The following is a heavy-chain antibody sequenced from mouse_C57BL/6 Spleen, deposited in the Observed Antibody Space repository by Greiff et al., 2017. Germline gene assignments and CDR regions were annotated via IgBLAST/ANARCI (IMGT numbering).Heavy chain of an antibody. D-gene: IGHD2-3*01. J-gene: IGHJ4*01. CDR3: ARNDVYAMDY. CDR1: GYTFTSYW. Sequence: QVQLQQSGAELVMPGASVKLSCKASGYTFTSYWMHWVKQRPGQGLEWIGEIDPSDSYTNYNQKFKGKSTLTVDKSSSTAYMQLSSLTSEDSAVYYCARNDVYAMDYWGQGTSVTVSS. CDR2: IDPSDSYT. V-gene: IGHV1-69*01.